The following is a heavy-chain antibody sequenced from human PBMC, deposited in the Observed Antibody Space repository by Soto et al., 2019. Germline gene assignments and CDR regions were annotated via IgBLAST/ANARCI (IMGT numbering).Heavy chain of an antibody. CDR1: GFTFSSYA. D-gene: IGHD4-17*01. Sequence: EVQLLESGGGLVQPGGSLRLSCAASGFTFSSYAMSWVRQAPGKGLEWVSGISGRGGSTYYADSVKGRFTISRDNSKNTLYLQMNSPRAEDTAVYYCAKGPLYGDYVSGWGQGTLVTVSS. J-gene: IGHJ4*02. CDR2: ISGRGGST. CDR3: AKGPLYGDYVSG. V-gene: IGHV3-23*01.